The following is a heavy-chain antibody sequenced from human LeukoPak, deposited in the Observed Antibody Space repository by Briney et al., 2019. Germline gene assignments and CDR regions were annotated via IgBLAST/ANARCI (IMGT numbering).Heavy chain of an antibody. J-gene: IGHJ4*02. D-gene: IGHD3-10*01. CDR2: ISGSGGAT. V-gene: IGHV3-23*01. CDR3: AKGAYYHGSGRYFDY. CDR1: GFAFSSYA. Sequence: GGSLRLSCAASGFAFSSYAMNWVRQAPGKGLEWVSAISGSGGATYYADSVKGRFTMPRDNSKNTLYLQMNSLRAEDTAVYYCAKGAYYHGSGRYFDYWGQGTLVTVSS.